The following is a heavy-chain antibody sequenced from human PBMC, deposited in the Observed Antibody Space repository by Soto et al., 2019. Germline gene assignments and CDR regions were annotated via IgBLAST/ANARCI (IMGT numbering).Heavy chain of an antibody. D-gene: IGHD1-20*01. CDR1: GGSISSYY. Sequence: KPSETLALTCTACGGSISSYYWGWIRQPPGKGLEWIGYIYYSGSTNYNPSLKSRVTISVDTSKNQFSLKLSSVTAADTAVYYCARERGNWNNRGHVLDVWGKGTTVTVSS. CDR2: IYYSGST. V-gene: IGHV4-59*12. CDR3: ARERGNWNNRGHVLDV. J-gene: IGHJ6*04.